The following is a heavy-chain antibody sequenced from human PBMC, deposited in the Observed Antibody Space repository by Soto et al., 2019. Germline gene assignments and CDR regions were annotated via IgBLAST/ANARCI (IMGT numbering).Heavy chain of an antibody. CDR1: GGTFSSYA. J-gene: IGHJ6*02. CDR2: IIPIFGTA. D-gene: IGHD2-2*01. V-gene: IGHV1-69*13. Sequence: ASVKVSCKASGGTFSSYAISWVRQAPGQGLEWMGGIIPIFGTANYAQKFQGRVTITADESTSTAYMELSSLRSEDTAVYYCARGDIVVVPAAISYYYYYGMDVWGQGTTVTVSS. CDR3: ARGDIVVVPAAISYYYYYGMDV.